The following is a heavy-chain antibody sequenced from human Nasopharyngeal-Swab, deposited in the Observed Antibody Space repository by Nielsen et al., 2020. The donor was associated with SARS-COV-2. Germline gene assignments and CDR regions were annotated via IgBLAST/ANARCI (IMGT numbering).Heavy chain of an antibody. V-gene: IGHV3-30*02. CDR3: AKDSRYYDILTGYLPRGYYYYYGMDV. Sequence: GESLKISCAASGFTFSSYGMHWVRQAPGKGLEWVAVIWYDGSNKYYADSVKGRFTIPRDNSKNTLYLQMNSLRAEDTAVYYCAKDSRYYDILTGYLPRGYYYYYGMDVWGQGTTVIVSS. CDR1: GFTFSSYG. J-gene: IGHJ6*02. D-gene: IGHD3-9*01. CDR2: IWYDGSNK.